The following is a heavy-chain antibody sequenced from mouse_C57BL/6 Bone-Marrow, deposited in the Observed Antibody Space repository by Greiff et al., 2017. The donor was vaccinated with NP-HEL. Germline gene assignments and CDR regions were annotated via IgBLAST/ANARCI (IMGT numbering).Heavy chain of an antibody. CDR2: IDPSDSYT. D-gene: IGHD2-12*01. Sequence: QVQLQQPGAELVMPGASVKLSCKASGYTFTSYWMHWVKQRPGQGLEWIGEIDPSDSYTNYNQKFKGKSTLTVDKSSSTAYMQLSSLTAEYSAVYYCARAYYSPHYYAMDYWGQGTSVTVSS. J-gene: IGHJ4*01. CDR3: ARAYYSPHYYAMDY. CDR1: GYTFTSYW. V-gene: IGHV1-69*01.